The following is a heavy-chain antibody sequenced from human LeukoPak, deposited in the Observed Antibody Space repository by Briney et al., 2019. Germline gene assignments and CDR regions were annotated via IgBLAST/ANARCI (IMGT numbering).Heavy chain of an antibody. CDR1: GGTFSSYA. CDR3: ARVGTYYYGSGSYSGWFDP. Sequence: SVKVSGKASGGTFSSYAISWVRQAPGQGLEWMGGIIPIFGTAKYAQKFQGRVTITADKSTSTAYMELSSLRSEDTAVYYCARVGTYYYGSGSYSGWFDPWGQGTLVTVSS. D-gene: IGHD3-10*01. J-gene: IGHJ5*02. V-gene: IGHV1-69*06. CDR2: IIPIFGTA.